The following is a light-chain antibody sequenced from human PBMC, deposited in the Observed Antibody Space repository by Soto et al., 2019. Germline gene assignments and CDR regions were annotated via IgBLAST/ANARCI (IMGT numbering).Light chain of an antibody. CDR2: EVN. CDR3: SSYTSSSTLYV. V-gene: IGLV2-14*01. J-gene: IGLJ1*01. Sequence: QSALTEPASVSVSPRQSITMSCTGASSDVGGYTYVPWYQQHPGKAPELMIYEVNNRPSGVSNRFSGSKSGNTASLTISGLQAEDEADYYCSSYTSSSTLYVFGTGTKVTVL. CDR1: SSDVGGYTY.